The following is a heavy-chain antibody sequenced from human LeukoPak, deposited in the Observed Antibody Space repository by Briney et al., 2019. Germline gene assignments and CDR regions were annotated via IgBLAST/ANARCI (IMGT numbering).Heavy chain of an antibody. D-gene: IGHD5-12*01. CDR3: ARDRGHYYGMDV. J-gene: IGHJ6*02. Sequence: SETLSLTCTVSGGSISSYYWSWMRQPPGKGLEWIGYIYYSGSTEYNPSLKSRVTMSVDTSKNQFSLKLSSVTAADTAVYYCARDRGHYYGMDVWGQGTTVTVSS. CDR1: GGSISSYY. CDR2: IYYSGST. V-gene: IGHV4-59*01.